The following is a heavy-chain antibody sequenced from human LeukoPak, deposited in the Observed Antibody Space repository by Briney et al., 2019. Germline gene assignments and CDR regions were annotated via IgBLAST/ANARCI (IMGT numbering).Heavy chain of an antibody. J-gene: IGHJ6*03. D-gene: IGHD3-10*01. CDR3: ARGAGSRGGYYYYYMDV. V-gene: IGHV4-59*11. CDR1: GGSISSHY. Sequence: SETLSLTCTVSGGSISSHYWSWIRQPPGKGLEWIGYIYYSGSTNHNPSLKSRVTISVDTSKNQFSLKLSSVTAADTAVYYCARGAGSRGGYYYYYMDVWGKGTTVTVSS. CDR2: IYYSGST.